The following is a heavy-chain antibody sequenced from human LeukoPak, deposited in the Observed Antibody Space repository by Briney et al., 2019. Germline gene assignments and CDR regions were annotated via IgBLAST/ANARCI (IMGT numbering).Heavy chain of an antibody. CDR3: ARGRGLWFGELPFDY. CDR2: INHSGST. CDR1: GGSFSGYY. Sequence: PSETLSLTCAVYGGSFSGYYWSWIRQPPGKGLEWIGEINHSGSTNYNPSLKSRVTISVDTSKNQFSLKLSSETAADTAVYYCARGRGLWFGELPFDYWGQGTLVTVSS. V-gene: IGHV4-34*01. J-gene: IGHJ4*02. D-gene: IGHD3-10*01.